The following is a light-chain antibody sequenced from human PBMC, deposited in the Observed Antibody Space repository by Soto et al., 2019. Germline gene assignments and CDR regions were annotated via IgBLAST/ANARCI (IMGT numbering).Light chain of an antibody. CDR3: QQRNSQGT. V-gene: IGKV1-9*01. CDR1: QGISSY. J-gene: IGKJ4*01. CDR2: AAS. Sequence: IQLTQSPSSLSASVGDRVTITCRASQGISSYLAWYQQKPGKAPKLLIYAASTLQSGDPSRFSGSGSGTDFTLTIGSLQPEDFGTYYCQQRNSQGTFGGGTKVEIK.